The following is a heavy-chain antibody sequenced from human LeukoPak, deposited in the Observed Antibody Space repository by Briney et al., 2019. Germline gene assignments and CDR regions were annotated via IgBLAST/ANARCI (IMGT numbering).Heavy chain of an antibody. CDR2: ISAYNGNT. V-gene: IGHV1-18*01. CDR3: ARDQGDGYDYGEPAGGTHYFDY. Sequence: ASVKVSCKASGYTFTSYGISWVRQAPGQGLEWRGWISAYNGNTNYAQKLQGRVTMTTDTSTSTAYMELRSLRSDDTAVYYCARDQGDGYDYGEPAGGTHYFDYWGQGTLVTVSS. CDR1: GYTFTSYG. J-gene: IGHJ4*02. D-gene: IGHD4-17*01.